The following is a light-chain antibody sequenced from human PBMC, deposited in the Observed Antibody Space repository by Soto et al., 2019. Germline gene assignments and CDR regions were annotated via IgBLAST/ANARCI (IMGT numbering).Light chain of an antibody. CDR1: SSDVGGYKY. CDR2: AVN. V-gene: IGLV2-8*01. J-gene: IGLJ1*01. CDR3: SSYIRTTTLA. Sequence: QSSLTQPPSASGSPGQSVTISCTGTSSDVGGYKYVSWYQQYPGKAPKLMIYAVNKRPSGVPDRFSGSKSGNTASLTVSGLQAEDEADYYCSSYIRTTTLAVGNGTKVTVL.